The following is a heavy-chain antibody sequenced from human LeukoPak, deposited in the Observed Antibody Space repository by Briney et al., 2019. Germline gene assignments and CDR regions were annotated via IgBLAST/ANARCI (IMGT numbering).Heavy chain of an antibody. D-gene: IGHD3-10*01. CDR2: ISSSGSTI. CDR1: GFTVSSFD. V-gene: IGHV3-48*03. CDR3: ARVSPYGSGSYTYYYYYYGMGV. J-gene: IGHJ6*02. Sequence: GGSLRLSCAASGFTVSSFDMNWVRQAPGKGLKWVSYISSSGSTIYYADSVKVRFTMARDNAKNYLYLQMNSLRAEDTAVYYCARVSPYGSGSYTYYYYYYGMGVWGQGTTVTVSS.